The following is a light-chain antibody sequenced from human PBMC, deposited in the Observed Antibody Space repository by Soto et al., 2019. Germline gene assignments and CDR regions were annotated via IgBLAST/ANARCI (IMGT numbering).Light chain of an antibody. Sequence: QSVLTQPASVSGPPGQSIPISCTGTRSDFGAYNYVSWYKHHPGKDPRLVIYDVTNRPAGISDRFSGSKSGNTASLTISVLLAEDEAEYYCTSYTSTSTYVFGTGTKVTVL. CDR1: RSDFGAYNY. CDR3: TSYTSTSTYV. V-gene: IGLV2-14*01. CDR2: DVT. J-gene: IGLJ1*01.